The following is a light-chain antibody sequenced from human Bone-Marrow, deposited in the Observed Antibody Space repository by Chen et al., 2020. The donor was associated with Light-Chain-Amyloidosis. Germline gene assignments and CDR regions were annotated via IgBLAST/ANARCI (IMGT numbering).Light chain of an antibody. CDR3: QVWDRSSDRPV. J-gene: IGLJ3*02. CDR1: NIGSTS. V-gene: IGLV3-21*02. CDR2: DDS. Sequence: SYVLTQPSSVSVAPGQTATIACGGNNIGSTSVHWYQQTPGQAPLLVVYDDSDRPSGIPERLSGSNAMNTATLTISRVEAEDEADYYCQVWDRSSDRPVFGGGTKLTVL.